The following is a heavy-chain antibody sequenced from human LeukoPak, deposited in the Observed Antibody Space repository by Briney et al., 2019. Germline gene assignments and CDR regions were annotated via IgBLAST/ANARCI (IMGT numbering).Heavy chain of an antibody. CDR3: ARGPALRFVEWLSFDY. D-gene: IGHD3-3*01. J-gene: IGHJ4*02. Sequence: PGGSLRLSCAASGFTFSSYSMNWVRQAPGKGLEWVSYISSSSSTIYYADSVKGRFTISRDNTKNSLYLQMNSLRAEDTAVYYCARGPALRFVEWLSFDYWGQGTLVTVSS. CDR2: ISSSSSTI. V-gene: IGHV3-48*04. CDR1: GFTFSSYS.